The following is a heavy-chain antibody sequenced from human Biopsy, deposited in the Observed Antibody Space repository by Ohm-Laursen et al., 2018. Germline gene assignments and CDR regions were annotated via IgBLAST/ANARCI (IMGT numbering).Heavy chain of an antibody. J-gene: IGHJ6*02. Sequence: GASVTVSCKASGHTFATYHIHWVRQAPGHGLEWMGVISPSGATTSFSQKFQGRITMTRDTSTGTVYMDLNSLGSEDTAVYYCARAGVGSDGTDSYYYGMDVWGPGTTVTVSS. V-gene: IGHV1-46*01. D-gene: IGHD5-24*01. CDR1: GHTFATYH. CDR2: ISPSGATT. CDR3: ARAGVGSDGTDSYYYGMDV.